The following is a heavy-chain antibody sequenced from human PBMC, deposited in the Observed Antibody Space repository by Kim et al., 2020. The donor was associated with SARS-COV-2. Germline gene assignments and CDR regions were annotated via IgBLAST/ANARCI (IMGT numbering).Heavy chain of an antibody. D-gene: IGHD3-10*01. CDR2: XXSXXXT. Sequence: GGSLRLSCAASRFTFSIYAXXWVRQAXGKGLXXVSXXXSXXXTYYADXVKGRFTRSRDXSKNTXFLQXNTLRXEDTAVYYCSKAYTXMIREXPFFXIWGXXTMXXXSS. CDR1: RFTFSIYA. J-gene: IGHJ3*02. CDR3: SKAYTXMIREXPFFXI. V-gene: IGHV3-23*01.